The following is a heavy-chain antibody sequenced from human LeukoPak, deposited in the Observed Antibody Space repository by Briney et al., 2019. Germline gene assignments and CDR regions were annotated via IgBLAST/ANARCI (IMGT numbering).Heavy chain of an antibody. Sequence: GGSPRLSCAASGFTFSRYAMSWVRQAPGKGLEWVSSVSTDGDTYYTDSVKGRFTISRDVSWNTLFLQMISLRAEDTALYYCARSRSGSVAGTSDYWGQGTLVIVSS. CDR1: GFTFSRYA. J-gene: IGHJ4*02. V-gene: IGHV3-23*01. D-gene: IGHD6-19*01. CDR2: VSTDGDT. CDR3: ARSRSGSVAGTSDY.